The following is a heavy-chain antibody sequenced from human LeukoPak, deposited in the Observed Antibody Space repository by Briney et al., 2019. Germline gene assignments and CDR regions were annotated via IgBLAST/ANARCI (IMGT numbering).Heavy chain of an antibody. CDR1: GYTFTSYA. CDR2: INTNTGNP. J-gene: IGHJ4*02. CDR3: ARVGYCGDDCYPFDY. Sequence: EASVKVSCKASGYTFTSYAMNWVRQAPGQGLEWMGWINTNTGNPTYAQGSTGRFVFSLDTSVSTAYLQISSLKAEDTAVYYCARVGYCGDDCYPFDYWGQGTLTTISS. V-gene: IGHV7-4-1*02. D-gene: IGHD2-21*02.